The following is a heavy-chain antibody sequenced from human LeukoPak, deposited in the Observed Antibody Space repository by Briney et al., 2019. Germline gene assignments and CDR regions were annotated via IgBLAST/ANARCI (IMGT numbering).Heavy chain of an antibody. V-gene: IGHV3-73*01. CDR2: IRSKANSYAT. CDR3: TSTVPMIDYFDY. D-gene: IGHD3-16*01. J-gene: IGHJ4*02. Sequence: GGPRRLSWAPLGFTFSGSAMHGVARAPGKGLEGVGRIRSKANSYATAYAASVKGRFTISRDDSKNTAYLQMNSLKTEDTAVYYCTSTVPMIDYFDYWGQGTLVTVSS. CDR1: GFTFSGSA.